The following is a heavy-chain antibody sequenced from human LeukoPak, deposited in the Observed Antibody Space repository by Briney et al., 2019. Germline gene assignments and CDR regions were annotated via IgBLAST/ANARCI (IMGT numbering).Heavy chain of an antibody. Sequence: PGGSLRLSCAASGFTFSSYGMSWVRQAPGKGLDWVSAISGSGGSTYYADSVKGRFTISRDNSKNTLYLQMNSLRAGDTAVYYCAKDQTHFDYWGQGTLVTVSS. CDR2: ISGSGGST. CDR1: GFTFSSYG. CDR3: AKDQTHFDY. J-gene: IGHJ4*02. V-gene: IGHV3-23*01.